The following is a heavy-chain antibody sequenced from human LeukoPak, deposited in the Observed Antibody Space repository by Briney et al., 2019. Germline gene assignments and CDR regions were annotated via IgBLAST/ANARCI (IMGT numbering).Heavy chain of an antibody. CDR3: AVLWFRELFRDY. D-gene: IGHD3-10*01. V-gene: IGHV1-2*02. CDR2: INPNSGGK. CDR1: GYTFTGYH. Sequence: ASVKDSCKASGYTFTGYHMHWVRQAPGQGLEWMGWINPNSGGKNYAQKFQGRVTMTRDTSISTAYMELSRLRSDDTAVYYCAVLWFRELFRDYWGQGTLVTVSS. J-gene: IGHJ4*02.